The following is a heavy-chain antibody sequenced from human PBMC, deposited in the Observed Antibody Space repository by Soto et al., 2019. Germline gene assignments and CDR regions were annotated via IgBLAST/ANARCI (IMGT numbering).Heavy chain of an antibody. CDR1: CGSISSYY. J-gene: IGHJ6*02. CDR2: IYYSGST. D-gene: IGHD6-6*01. V-gene: IGHV4-59*01. CDR3: ARLGYSSSPEWYYYYGMDV. Sequence: PSETLSLTCTVSCGSISSYYWSWIRQPPGKGLEWIGYIYYSGSTNYNPSLKSRVTISVDTSKNQFSLKLSSVTAADTAVYYCARLGYSSSPEWYYYYGMDVWGQGTTVTVSS.